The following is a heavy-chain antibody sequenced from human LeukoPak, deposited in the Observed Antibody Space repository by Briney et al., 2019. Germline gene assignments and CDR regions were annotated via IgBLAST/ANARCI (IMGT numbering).Heavy chain of an antibody. J-gene: IGHJ4*02. CDR2: IYWDDDR. CDR3: AHRKNYYDSSVFDN. Sequence: SGPTLVNPAQTLTLTCTFSGFSLNTRGVGVGWIRQPPGRALEWLALIYWDDDRRYSPSLKSRLTITKDTSKNQVVLTMTNMDPVDTATYFCAHRKNYYDSSVFDNWGQGTLVTVSS. V-gene: IGHV2-5*02. D-gene: IGHD3-22*01. CDR1: GFSLNTRGVG.